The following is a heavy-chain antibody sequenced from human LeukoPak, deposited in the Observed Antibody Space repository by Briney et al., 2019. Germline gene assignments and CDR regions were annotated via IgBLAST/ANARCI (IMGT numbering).Heavy chain of an antibody. D-gene: IGHD3-22*01. CDR3: ARHDRYFYDGSGHITLSFFDY. J-gene: IGHJ4*02. V-gene: IGHV4-39*01. CDR1: DGAISTSNYL. Sequence: SETLSLTCSVSDGAISTSNYLWAWIRQPPGKELEWIGSVYYGGSTQYHPALQSRVTISIDTSKNQFSLNLNSVTAADTAVYYCARHDRYFYDGSGHITLSFFDYWGQGTLVTVSS. CDR2: VYYGGST.